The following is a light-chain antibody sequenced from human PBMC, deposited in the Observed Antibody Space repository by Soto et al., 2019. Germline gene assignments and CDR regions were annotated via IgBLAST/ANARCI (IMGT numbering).Light chain of an antibody. CDR3: QQYNNWPIT. CDR2: DVS. J-gene: IGKJ5*01. CDR1: QSVDSS. Sequence: EAVLTQSPATLSLSPGERATLSCRASQSVDSSLAWYQQKPGQPPRLLIYDVSNRATGIPARFSGSGSGTEFTLTISSLQSEDFAVYYCQQYNNWPITFGQGTRLEIK. V-gene: IGKV3-11*01.